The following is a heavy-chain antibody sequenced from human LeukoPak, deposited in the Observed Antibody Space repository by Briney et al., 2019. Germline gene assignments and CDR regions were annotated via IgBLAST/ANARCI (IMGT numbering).Heavy chain of an antibody. Sequence: GGSLRLSCAASGFTFDDYVMHWVRQAPGKGLEWVSLISGDGGSTYYADSVKGRFTISRDNSKNSLYLQMNSLRTEDTALYYCAKDSYYYYDSSGYATYYFDYWGQGTLVTVSS. D-gene: IGHD3-22*01. CDR1: GFTFDDYV. CDR3: AKDSYYYYDSSGYATYYFDY. V-gene: IGHV3-43*02. J-gene: IGHJ4*02. CDR2: ISGDGGST.